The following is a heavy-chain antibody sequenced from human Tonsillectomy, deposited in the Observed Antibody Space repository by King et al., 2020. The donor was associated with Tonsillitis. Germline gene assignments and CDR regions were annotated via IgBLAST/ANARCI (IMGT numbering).Heavy chain of an antibody. V-gene: IGHV3-30-3*01. J-gene: IGHJ6*03. CDR1: GFTFSIYA. CDR2: ISYDGSNK. Sequence: VQLVESGGGVVQPGRSLRLSCAASGFTFSIYARHWVRQAPGKGLEWVAVISYDGSNKYYADSVRGRITISRDNSKNTLYLEMNSLRAEDTAVYYCASDHYYYYYMDVWGKGTTVTVSS. CDR3: ASDHYYYYYMDV.